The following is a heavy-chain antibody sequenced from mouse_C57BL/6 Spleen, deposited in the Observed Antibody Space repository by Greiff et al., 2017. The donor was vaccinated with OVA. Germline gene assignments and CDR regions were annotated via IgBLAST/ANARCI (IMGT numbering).Heavy chain of an antibody. J-gene: IGHJ1*03. V-gene: IGHV5-15*01. CDR1: GFTFSDYG. CDR2: ISNLAYSI. Sequence: EVKLMESGGGLVQPGGSLKLSCAASGFTFSDYGMAWVRQAPRKGPEWVAFISNLAYSIYYADTVTGRFTISRENAKNTLYLEMSSLRSEDTAMYYCARRGEYDYDGYWYFDVWGTGTTVTVSS. CDR3: ARRGEYDYDGYWYFDV. D-gene: IGHD2-4*01.